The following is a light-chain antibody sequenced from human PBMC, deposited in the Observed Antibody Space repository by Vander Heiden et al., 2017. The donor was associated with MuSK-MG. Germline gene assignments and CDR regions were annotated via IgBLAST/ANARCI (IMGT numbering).Light chain of an antibody. CDR2: DAS. CDR3: QQFQTYPLT. Sequence: AIQLTQPPSSLSASVGDRVTITCRASQDISTSLAWYQQKPGAAPTVLIYDASSLESWVPSRFSGSGSGTDFTLTISSLQPEDFATYYCQQFQTYPLTFGGGTKVEI. J-gene: IGKJ4*01. CDR1: QDISTS. V-gene: IGKV1-13*02.